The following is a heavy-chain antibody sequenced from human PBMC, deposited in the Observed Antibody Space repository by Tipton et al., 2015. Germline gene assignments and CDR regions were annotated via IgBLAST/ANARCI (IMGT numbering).Heavy chain of an antibody. Sequence: TLSLTCNVSGGSIKSSISYWAWIRQSPGKGLEWIGSFYYTGSTYYNPSLQSRVTMSVDTSKSLFSLNLTSVTAADTAVYFCARGKRDGVTGYLLHNWGQGTLVTVSS. CDR3: ARGKRDGVTGYLLHN. J-gene: IGHJ4*02. V-gene: IGHV4-39*02. D-gene: IGHD3-9*01. CDR2: FYYTGST. CDR1: GGSIKSSISY.